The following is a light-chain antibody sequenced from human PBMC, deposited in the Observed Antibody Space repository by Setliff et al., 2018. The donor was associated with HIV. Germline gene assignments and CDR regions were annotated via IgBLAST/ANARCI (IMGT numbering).Light chain of an antibody. V-gene: IGLV2-23*01. Sequence: QSALTQPASVSGSPGQSITISCTGTSSDVGSYHLVSWYQVHPGKAPKLIIYEATKRPSGVSIRFSGSRSGNTASPTISGLQAGDEADYYCCSYAGISNLLFGGGTKVTVL. CDR1: SSDVGSYHL. CDR2: EAT. CDR3: CSYAGISNLL. J-gene: IGLJ2*01.